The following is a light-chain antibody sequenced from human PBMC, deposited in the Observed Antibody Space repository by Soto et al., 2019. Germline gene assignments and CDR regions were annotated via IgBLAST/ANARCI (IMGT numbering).Light chain of an antibody. CDR1: RDMGSD. CDR2: AAS. Sequence: ATQMTQSPSSLSASVGDRITITCRASRDMGSDLSWYQQKPGKAPTLLIYAASNLQSGVPSRFRGSRSGTEFTLTVSSMQPEDFATYYCLQDHDDSWTFGQGTKVDIK. J-gene: IGKJ1*01. CDR3: LQDHDDSWT. V-gene: IGKV1-6*01.